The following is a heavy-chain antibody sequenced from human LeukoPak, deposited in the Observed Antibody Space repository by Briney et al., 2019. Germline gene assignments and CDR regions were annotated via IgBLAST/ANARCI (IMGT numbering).Heavy chain of an antibody. Sequence: PGGSLRLSCAASGFTFSDYYMSWIRQAPGKGLEWVSYISSSGSTIYYADSVKGRFTISRDNAKNSLYLQMNGLRAEDTAVYYCYGDERFVPDYYYYMDVWGKGTTVTVSS. CDR1: GFTFSDYY. J-gene: IGHJ6*03. CDR3: YGDERFVPDYYYYMDV. CDR2: ISSSGSTI. D-gene: IGHD4-17*01. V-gene: IGHV3-11*01.